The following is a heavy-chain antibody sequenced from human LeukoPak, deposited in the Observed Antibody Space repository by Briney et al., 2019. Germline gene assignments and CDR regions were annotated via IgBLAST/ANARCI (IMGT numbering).Heavy chain of an antibody. CDR2: IYYSGST. CDR1: GGSISSYY. J-gene: IGHJ3*02. D-gene: IGHD3-3*01. V-gene: IGHV4-59*01. Sequence: SETLSLTCTVSGGSISSYYWSWIRQPPGKGLEWIGYIYYSGSTNYNPSLKSRVTISVDTSKNQFSLKLSSVTAADTAVYYCARDQREWLFGAFDIWGQGTMVTVSS. CDR3: ARDQREWLFGAFDI.